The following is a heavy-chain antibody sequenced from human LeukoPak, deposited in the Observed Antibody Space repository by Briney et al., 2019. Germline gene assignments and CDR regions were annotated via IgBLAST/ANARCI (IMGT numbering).Heavy chain of an antibody. V-gene: IGHV3-23*01. CDR2: ISGSGGST. CDR3: ARDTRHYLDS. CDR1: GFTFSSYG. Sequence: SGGSLRLSCAASGFTFSSYGMHWVRQAPGKGLEWVSAISGSGGSTYYADSVKGRFTISRDNSKNTLYLQMNSLRADDTAVYYCARDTRHYLDSWGQGTLVTVSS. J-gene: IGHJ4*02. D-gene: IGHD3-10*01.